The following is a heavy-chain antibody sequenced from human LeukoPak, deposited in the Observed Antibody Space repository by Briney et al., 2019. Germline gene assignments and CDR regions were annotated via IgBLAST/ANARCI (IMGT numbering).Heavy chain of an antibody. D-gene: IGHD3-10*01. Sequence: GGSLRLSCAASGFTFSSYGMHWVRQAPGKGLEWVAFIRYDGSNKYYADSVKGRFTISRDNSKNTLYLQMNSLRTEDAAVYYCAKDRIVGELLPSYWGQGTLVTVSS. J-gene: IGHJ4*02. CDR1: GFTFSSYG. CDR2: IRYDGSNK. CDR3: AKDRIVGELLPSY. V-gene: IGHV3-30*02.